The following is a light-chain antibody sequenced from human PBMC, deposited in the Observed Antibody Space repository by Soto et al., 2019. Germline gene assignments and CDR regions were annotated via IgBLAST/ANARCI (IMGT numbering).Light chain of an antibody. J-gene: IGKJ2*01. CDR3: QQYNNWPPYT. CDR1: QSVSSN. CDR2: GAS. V-gene: IGKV3-15*01. Sequence: EIGMTQSPATLSVSPGERATLSCRASQSVSSNLAWYQQKPGQAPRLLIYGASTRATGIPARFSGSGSGTEFTLTISSLQSEDFAVYYGQQYNNWPPYTFGQGPKLEIK.